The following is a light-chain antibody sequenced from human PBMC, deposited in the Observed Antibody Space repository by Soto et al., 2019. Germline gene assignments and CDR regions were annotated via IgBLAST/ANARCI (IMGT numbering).Light chain of an antibody. V-gene: IGKV3-20*01. CDR3: QQYGRSPRT. J-gene: IGKJ1*01. Sequence: EIVVTQSPPTLSLSPGERATLSCRASQSFISSYLAWYQQKPGQAPRLLIYDASTRATGIPARFSGSGSGTEFTLTISSLEPEDFAVYYCQQYGRSPRTFGRGTKVDIK. CDR1: QSFISSY. CDR2: DAS.